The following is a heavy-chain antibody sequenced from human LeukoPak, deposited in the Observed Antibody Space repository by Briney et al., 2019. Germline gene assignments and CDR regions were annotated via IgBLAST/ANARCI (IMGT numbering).Heavy chain of an antibody. J-gene: IGHJ4*02. Sequence: SVKVSCKASGGTFSSYAISWVRQAPGQGLEWMGGIIPIFGTANYAQKFQGRVTITADESTSTAYMELSSLRSEDMAVYYCARYNLLNRNYYDSSGSHGGLDYWGQGTLVTVSS. CDR1: GGTFSSYA. D-gene: IGHD3-22*01. V-gene: IGHV1-69*13. CDR3: ARYNLLNRNYYDSSGSHGGLDY. CDR2: IIPIFGTA.